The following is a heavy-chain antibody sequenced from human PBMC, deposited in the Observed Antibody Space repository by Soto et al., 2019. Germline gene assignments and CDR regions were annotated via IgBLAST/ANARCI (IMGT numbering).Heavy chain of an antibody. CDR3: ARVGADYYGSGSYLGPGYKWLDP. J-gene: IGHJ5*02. D-gene: IGHD3-10*01. Sequence: SETLSLTCTVSGGSISSGGYYWSWIRQHPGKGLEWIGYIYYSGSTYYNPSLKSRVTISVDTSKNQFSLKLSSVTAADTAVYYCARVGADYYGSGSYLGPGYKWLDPSVQGTLVTVSS. V-gene: IGHV4-31*03. CDR2: IYYSGST. CDR1: GGSISSGGYY.